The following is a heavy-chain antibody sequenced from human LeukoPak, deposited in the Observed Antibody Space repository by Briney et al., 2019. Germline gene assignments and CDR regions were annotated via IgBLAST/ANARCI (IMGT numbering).Heavy chain of an antibody. D-gene: IGHD4-17*01. J-gene: IGHJ4*02. CDR3: ARSGYGDYESDY. Sequence: ASVKVSCKASGYTFTGYYMHWVRQAPGQGLEWMGWINPNSGGTNYAQKFQGRVTMTRDTSTSTAYMELRSLRSDDTAVYYCARSGYGDYESDYWGQGTLVTVSS. CDR2: INPNSGGT. V-gene: IGHV1-2*02. CDR1: GYTFTGYY.